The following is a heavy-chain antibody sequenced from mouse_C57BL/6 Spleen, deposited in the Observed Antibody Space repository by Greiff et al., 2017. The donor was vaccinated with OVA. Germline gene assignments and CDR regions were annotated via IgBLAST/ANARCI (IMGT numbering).Heavy chain of an antibody. V-gene: IGHV1-55*01. CDR3: ARHYSNYNYYAMDY. D-gene: IGHD2-5*01. CDR2: IYPGSGST. J-gene: IGHJ4*01. Sequence: VQLQQSGAELVKPGASVKMSCKASGYTFTSYWITWVKQRPGQGLEWIGDIYPGSGSTNYNEKFKSKATLTVDTSSSTAYMQLSSLTSEDSAVYYCARHYSNYNYYAMDYWGQGTSVTVSS. CDR1: GYTFTSYW.